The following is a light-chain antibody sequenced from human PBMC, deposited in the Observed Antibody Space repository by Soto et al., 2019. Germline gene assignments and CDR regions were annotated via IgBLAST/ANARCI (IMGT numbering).Light chain of an antibody. V-gene: IGKV3-11*01. CDR1: QSVSRS. CDR2: DAS. CDR3: QQRSNS. J-gene: IGKJ4*01. Sequence: ESVLTQSPATLSLSPGDRATLSCRASQSVSRSLTWYQQKPGQAPRLLIYDASTRATGIPPRFSGSGSGTDFTLTISSLEPEDFAVYYCQQRSNSFGGGTTA.